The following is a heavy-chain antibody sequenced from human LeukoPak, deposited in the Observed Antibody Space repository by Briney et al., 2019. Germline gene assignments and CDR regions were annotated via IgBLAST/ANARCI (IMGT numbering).Heavy chain of an antibody. CDR2: IYYSGST. V-gene: IGHV4-59*08. J-gene: IGHJ4*02. CDR1: GGSISSYY. CDR3: ARGPNYPSPSPFDY. Sequence: SETLSLTCTVSGGSISSYYWSWIRQPPGKGLEWIGCIYYSGSTDYNPSLKSPVTISVDTSKNQFSLKLSSVTAADTAVYYCARGPNYPSPSPFDYWGQGTLVTVSS. D-gene: IGHD5-24*01.